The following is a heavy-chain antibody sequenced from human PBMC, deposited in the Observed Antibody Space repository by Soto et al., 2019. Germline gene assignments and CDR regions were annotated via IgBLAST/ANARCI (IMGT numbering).Heavy chain of an antibody. CDR1: VGPSVVTT. CDR3: ARGLPRSTSWANWFDP. J-gene: IGHJ5*02. Sequence: SEPCPSPALSMVGPSVVTTGAGSASPQGRGWSGLGEINHSGSTNYNPSLKSRVTISVDTSKNQFSLKLSSVTAADTAVYYCARGLPRSTSWANWFDPWGQGXLVT. V-gene: IGHV4-34*01. D-gene: IGHD2-2*01. CDR2: INHSGST.